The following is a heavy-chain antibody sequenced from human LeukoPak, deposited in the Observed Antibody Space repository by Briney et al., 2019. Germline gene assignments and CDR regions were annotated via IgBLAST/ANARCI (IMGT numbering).Heavy chain of an antibody. CDR3: ATDPPWGSDVFDM. Sequence: GGSLRLSCAASGFSLNKYWVMWVRQAPGKGLEWVANIKSDGSDKYYVDSVKGRFTISRDNARNSLFLQMSSLRADDTATYYCATDPPWGSDVFDMWGRGTMVTVSS. CDR1: GFSLNKYW. D-gene: IGHD7-27*01. V-gene: IGHV3-7*03. CDR2: IKSDGSDK. J-gene: IGHJ3*02.